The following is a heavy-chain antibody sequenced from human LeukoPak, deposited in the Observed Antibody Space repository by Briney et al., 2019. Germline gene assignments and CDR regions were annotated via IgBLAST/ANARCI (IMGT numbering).Heavy chain of an antibody. CDR2: INSDGSST. D-gene: IGHD6-19*01. V-gene: IGHV3-74*01. J-gene: IGHJ4*02. Sequence: PGGSLRLSCAASGFTFSSYWMHWVRQAPGKGLVWVSRINSDGSSTSYADSVKGRFTISRDNAKNTLYLQMNSLRAEDTAVYYCARGLLGENLSGWSLTGADNWGQGTLVTVSS. CDR1: GFTFSSYW. CDR3: ARGLLGENLSGWSLTGADN.